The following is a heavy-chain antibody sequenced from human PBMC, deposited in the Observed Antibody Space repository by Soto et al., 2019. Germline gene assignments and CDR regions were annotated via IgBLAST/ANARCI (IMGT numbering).Heavy chain of an antibody. CDR2: ISYDGSNK. CDR1: GLTFRSYA. J-gene: IGHJ4*02. D-gene: IGHD1-26*01. V-gene: IGHV3-30-3*01. Sequence: QVQLVESGGGVVQPGRSLRLSCVVSGLTFRSYAMHGVRQAPGKGLEWVAAISYDGSNKYYADSVKGRFTISRDNSKNTLYLEMNSLRAEDRAVYYCARDPTGWELRFDYWGQGTLVTVSS. CDR3: ARDPTGWELRFDY.